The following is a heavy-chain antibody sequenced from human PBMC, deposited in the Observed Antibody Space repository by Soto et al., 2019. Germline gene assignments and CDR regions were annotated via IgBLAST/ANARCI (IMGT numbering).Heavy chain of an antibody. Sequence: QVQLVQSGAEVKKPGSSVKVSCKASGGTFSSYAISWVRQAPGQGLEWMGGIIPIFGTANYAQKFQGRVTPTADESTRTAYMELSSLSSEDTAVYYCARIAAAGIGAGTFDYWGQGTLVTVSS. CDR3: ARIAAAGIGAGTFDY. D-gene: IGHD6-13*01. CDR1: GGTFSSYA. CDR2: IIPIFGTA. J-gene: IGHJ4*02. V-gene: IGHV1-69*12.